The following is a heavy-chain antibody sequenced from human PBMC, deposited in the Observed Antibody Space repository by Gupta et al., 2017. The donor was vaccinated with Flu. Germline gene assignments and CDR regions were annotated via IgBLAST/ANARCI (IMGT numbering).Heavy chain of an antibody. CDR2: ITVHSGVA. CDR3: ARDGAGGRDY. V-gene: IGHV1-18*01. Sequence: GFEWMGWITVHSGVANYAQRFRDRVTITRDTFTSTVFLELTYLRYDDTAVDYCARDGAGGRDYWGQGTLVTVSS. D-gene: IGHD2-15*01. J-gene: IGHJ4*01.